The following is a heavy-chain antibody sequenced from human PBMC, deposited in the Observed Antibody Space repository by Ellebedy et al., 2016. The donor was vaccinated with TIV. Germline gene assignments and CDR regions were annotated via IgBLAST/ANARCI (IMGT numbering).Heavy chain of an antibody. CDR3: ARLKEKTYYDFWSGYSPQEYYFDY. V-gene: IGHV5-51*01. J-gene: IGHJ4*02. CDR2: IYPGDSDT. Sequence: GESLKISCKASGYTFTNYWIGWVRQMPGKGLEWMGIIYPGDSDTKYSPSFQGQVIISADKSISTAYLQWSSLEASDTAMYYCARLKEKTYYDFWSGYSPQEYYFDYWGQGTLVTVSS. D-gene: IGHD3-3*01. CDR1: GYTFTNYW.